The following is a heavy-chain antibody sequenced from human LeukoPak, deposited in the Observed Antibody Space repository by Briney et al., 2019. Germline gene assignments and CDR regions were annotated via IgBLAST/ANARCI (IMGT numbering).Heavy chain of an antibody. J-gene: IGHJ3*02. V-gene: IGHV4-34*01. Sequence: SETLSLTCAVYGGSFSGYYWSWIRQPPGKGLEWIGEINHSGSTNYNPSLKSRVTISVDTSRNQSSLKLSSVTAADTAVYYCARGGTHQNIVVVVAATDDASDIWGQGTMVTVSS. CDR2: INHSGST. CDR3: ARGGTHQNIVVVVAATDDASDI. CDR1: GGSFSGYY. D-gene: IGHD2-15*01.